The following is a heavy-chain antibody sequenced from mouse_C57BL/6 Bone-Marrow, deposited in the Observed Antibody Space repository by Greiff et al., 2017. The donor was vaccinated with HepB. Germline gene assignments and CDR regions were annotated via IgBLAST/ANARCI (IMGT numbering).Heavy chain of an antibody. CDR3: ARDLRDGPGFAY. D-gene: IGHD2-3*01. Sequence: VMLVESGPGLVQPSQSLSITCTVSGFSLTSYGIHWVRQSPGKGLEWLGVIWSGGSTDYNAAFISRLSISKDNSKSQVFFKMNSLQADDTAIYYCARDLRDGPGFAYWGQGTLVTVSA. CDR1: GFSLTSYG. V-gene: IGHV2-2*01. J-gene: IGHJ3*01. CDR2: IWSGGST.